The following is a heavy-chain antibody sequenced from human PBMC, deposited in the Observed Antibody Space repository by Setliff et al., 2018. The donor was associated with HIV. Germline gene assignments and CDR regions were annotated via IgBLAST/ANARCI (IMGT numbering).Heavy chain of an antibody. CDR2: IKQDGSEK. CDR3: ARDRRRRTLAGIGSYFDY. CDR1: GFTFSSYW. D-gene: IGHD6-19*01. J-gene: IGHJ4*02. V-gene: IGHV3-7*03. Sequence: GGSLRLSCAASGFTFSSYWMNWVRQAPGKGLEWVANIKQDGSEKYYVDSVKGRFTISRDNAKNSLYLQMNSLRAEDTAVYYCARDRRRRTLAGIGSYFDYWGQGTMVTVSS.